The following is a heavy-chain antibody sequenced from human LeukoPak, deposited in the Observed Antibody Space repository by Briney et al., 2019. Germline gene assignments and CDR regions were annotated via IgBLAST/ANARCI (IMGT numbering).Heavy chain of an antibody. Sequence: PGGSLRLSCAASGFPFSNYGMHWVRQAPGKGLEWVAFIRYDGSNKYCADSVKGRFTVSRDNTKNTLYLQMNSLRAEDTAAYYCAKEKNDYSDYSYMDVWGKGTTVTVSS. CDR1: GFPFSNYG. CDR3: AKEKNDYSDYSYMDV. J-gene: IGHJ6*03. D-gene: IGHD4-11*01. CDR2: IRYDGSNK. V-gene: IGHV3-30*02.